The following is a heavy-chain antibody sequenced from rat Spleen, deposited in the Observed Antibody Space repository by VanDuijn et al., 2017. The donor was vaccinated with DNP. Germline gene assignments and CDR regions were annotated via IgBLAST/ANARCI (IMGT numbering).Heavy chain of an antibody. Sequence: QVQLKESGPGLVQPSQTLSLTCTVAGFSLTKYIVHWVRQVPGRGLEWMGVIWNSGGTRYNSALKSRLSISKDTSKSQVFLKMDGLQTEDSATYYCARHYPGSPYALDAWGQGTSVTVSS. CDR1: GFSLTKYI. V-gene: IGHV2-41*01. CDR2: IWNSGGT. D-gene: IGHD1-4*01. CDR3: ARHYPGSPYALDA. J-gene: IGHJ4*01.